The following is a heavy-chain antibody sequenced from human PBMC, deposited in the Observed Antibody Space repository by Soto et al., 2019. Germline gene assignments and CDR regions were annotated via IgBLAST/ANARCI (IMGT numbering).Heavy chain of an antibody. J-gene: IGHJ4*02. CDR3: ASSWEGCTNGVCYLFDY. D-gene: IGHD2-8*01. Sequence: QVQLVQSGAEVKKPGASVKVSCKASGYTFTSYGISWVRQAPGQGLEWMGWISAYNGNTNYAQKLQGRVTMTTDTSPSTAYMERRSLRSDDTAVYYCASSWEGCTNGVCYLFDYWGQGTLVTVSS. V-gene: IGHV1-18*01. CDR1: GYTFTSYG. CDR2: ISAYNGNT.